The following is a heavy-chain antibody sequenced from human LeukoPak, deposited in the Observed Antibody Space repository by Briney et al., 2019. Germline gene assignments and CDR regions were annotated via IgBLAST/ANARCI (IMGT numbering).Heavy chain of an antibody. CDR2: INHSGST. Sequence: SETLSLTCAVYGGSFSGYHCRWLRPPPAKELAGIGEINHSGSTNHNPSLHSQVTISVGTSKNQYSLKLSSVTAADTAVYYCARLDYYFYAMDVWGKGTTVTVSP. CDR3: ARLDYYFYAMDV. V-gene: IGHV4-34*01. J-gene: IGHJ6*04. CDR1: GGSFSGYH.